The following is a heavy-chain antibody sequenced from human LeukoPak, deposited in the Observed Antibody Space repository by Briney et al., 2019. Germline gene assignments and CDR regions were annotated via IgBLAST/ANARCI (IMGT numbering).Heavy chain of an antibody. J-gene: IGHJ4*02. D-gene: IGHD3-22*01. Sequence: GASVKVSCKASGYTFTSYYMHWVRQAPGQGLEWMGIINPSGGSTSYAQKFQGRVTMTRDTSTSTVYMELSSLRSEDTAVYYCAKLTPPWMIVVVIHSTYYFDYWGQGTLVTVSS. CDR2: INPSGGST. CDR3: AKLTPPWMIVVVIHSTYYFDY. CDR1: GYTFTSYY. V-gene: IGHV1-46*01.